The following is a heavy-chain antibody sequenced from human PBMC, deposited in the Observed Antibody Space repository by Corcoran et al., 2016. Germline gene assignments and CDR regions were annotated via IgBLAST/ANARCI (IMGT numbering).Heavy chain of an antibody. J-gene: IGHJ6*02. CDR3: AKDRGYGGNWGMDV. V-gene: IGHV3-30*18. CDR2: ISYEGSNK. Sequence: QVQPVETGGGVGQPGTSLRRSCAAYGFTFSSYGMHWVRQAPGKGLEWVAVISYEGSNKYYADSVKGRSTISRDNFKNTLYLQMNSLRAEDTAVYYCAKDRGYGGNWGMDVWGHGTTVTVSS. CDR1: GFTFSSYG. D-gene: IGHD2-21*01.